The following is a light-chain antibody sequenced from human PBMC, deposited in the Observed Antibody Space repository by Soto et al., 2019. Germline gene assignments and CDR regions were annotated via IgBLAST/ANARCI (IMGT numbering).Light chain of an antibody. V-gene: IGLV2-14*01. Sequence: QSVLTQPASVSGSPGQSITISCTGTSSDVGGYNYVSWYQQHPGTAPKLIIYEVTNRPSGISNRSSGSKSGNTASLTISGLQADDEGDYYCSSYRRSNNIVFGTGTKVTV. J-gene: IGLJ1*01. CDR3: SSYRRSNNIV. CDR1: SSDVGGYNY. CDR2: EVT.